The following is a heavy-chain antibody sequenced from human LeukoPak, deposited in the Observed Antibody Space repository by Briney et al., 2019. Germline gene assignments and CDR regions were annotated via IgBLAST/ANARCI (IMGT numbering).Heavy chain of an antibody. CDR1: GYTFTSYD. V-gene: IGHV1-8*01. J-gene: IGHJ4*02. Sequence: ASVKVSCKASGYTFTSYDINWVRQATGQGLEWMGWMNANSGNIGYAQKFQGRVIMTRNTSISTAYMELSSLRAEDTALYYCAKDYAVGSIDYWGQGTLVTVSS. CDR3: AKDYAVGSIDY. D-gene: IGHD3-16*01. CDR2: MNANSGNI.